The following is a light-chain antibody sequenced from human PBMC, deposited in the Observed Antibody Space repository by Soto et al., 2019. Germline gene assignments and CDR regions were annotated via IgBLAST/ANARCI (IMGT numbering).Light chain of an antibody. V-gene: IGLV2-14*01. CDR1: SSDVGGYNY. CDR2: DVS. Sequence: QSVLTQPASVSGSPGQSITISCTGTSSDVGGYNYVSWYQQHPGKAPKLMIYDVSNRPSGVSNRFSGSKSGNTASLTISGLQAEDEADYYRSSYTSSSTYVVGTGTKVTVL. CDR3: SSYTSSSTYV. J-gene: IGLJ1*01.